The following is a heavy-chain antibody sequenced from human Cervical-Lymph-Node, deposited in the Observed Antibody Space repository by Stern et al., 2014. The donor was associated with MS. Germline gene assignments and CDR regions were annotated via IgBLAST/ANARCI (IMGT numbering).Heavy chain of an antibody. J-gene: IGHJ4*02. CDR1: GSSVSSDSYC. CDR2: IYYSGSS. CDR3: ARQVRD. V-gene: IGHV4-61*01. Sequence: HVYMQESNPGLVKPSDILSLTFTVPGSSVSSDSYCWTCIRPPPGKGLEWIGYIYYSGSSSYNPSLKSRVTMSVDASKNQFSLRLSSVTAADTAVYFCARQVRDWGQGTLVTVSS.